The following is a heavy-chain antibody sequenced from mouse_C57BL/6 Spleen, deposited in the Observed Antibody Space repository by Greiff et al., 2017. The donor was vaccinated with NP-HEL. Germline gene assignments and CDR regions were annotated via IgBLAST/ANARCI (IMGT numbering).Heavy chain of an antibody. D-gene: IGHD2-3*01. CDR3: ASYDGYYPWYFDV. Sequence: VQLQQPGAELVKPGASVKMSCKASGYTFTSYWITWVKQRPGQGLEWIGDIYPGSGSTNYNEKFKSKATLTVDTSSSTAYMQLSSLTSEDSAVYYCASYDGYYPWYFDVWGTGTTVTVSS. V-gene: IGHV1-55*01. CDR2: IYPGSGST. CDR1: GYTFTSYW. J-gene: IGHJ1*03.